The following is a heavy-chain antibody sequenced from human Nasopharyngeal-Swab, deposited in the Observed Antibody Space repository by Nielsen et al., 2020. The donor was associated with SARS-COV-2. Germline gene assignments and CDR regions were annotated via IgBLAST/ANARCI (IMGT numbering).Heavy chain of an antibody. Sequence: GESLKISCAASGFTFSSYAMSWVHQAPGKGLEWVSAISGSGGSTYYADSVKGRFTISRDNSKNTLYLQMNSLRAEDTAVYYCAKVGTVAGTYIGMDVWGQGTTVTVSS. CDR3: AKVGTVAGTYIGMDV. CDR1: GFTFSSYA. J-gene: IGHJ6*02. D-gene: IGHD6-19*01. CDR2: ISGSGGST. V-gene: IGHV3-23*01.